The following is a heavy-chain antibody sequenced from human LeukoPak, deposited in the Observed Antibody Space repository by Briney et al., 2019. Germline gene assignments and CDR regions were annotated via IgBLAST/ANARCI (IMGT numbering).Heavy chain of an antibody. J-gene: IGHJ6*04. V-gene: IGHV3-48*03. CDR1: GFIFSGYE. Sequence: GGSLRLSCAASGFIFSGYEMNWVRQAPGKGLEWVSYISSSGTTIYYADSVKGRFTISRDNAKNSLYLQMNSLRAEDTAVYYCAELGITMIGGVWGKGTTVTISS. D-gene: IGHD3-10*02. CDR2: ISSSGTTI. CDR3: AELGITMIGGV.